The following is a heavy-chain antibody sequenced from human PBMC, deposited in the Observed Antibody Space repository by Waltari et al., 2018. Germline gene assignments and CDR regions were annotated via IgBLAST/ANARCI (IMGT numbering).Heavy chain of an antibody. J-gene: IGHJ4*02. V-gene: IGHV4-34*01. CDR1: GGSFSGYY. CDR2: INHSGST. CDR3: ARGLTTVRDFDY. D-gene: IGHD4-17*01. Sequence: QVQLQQWGAGLLKPSETLSLTCAVYGGSFSGYYWRWIRQLPGKGLEWIGEINHSGSTNYNPSLKSRVTISVDTSKNQFSLKLSSVTAADTAVYYCARGLTTVRDFDYWGQGTLVTVSS.